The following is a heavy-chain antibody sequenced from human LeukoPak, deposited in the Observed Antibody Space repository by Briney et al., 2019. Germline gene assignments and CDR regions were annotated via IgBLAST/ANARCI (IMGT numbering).Heavy chain of an antibody. V-gene: IGHV4-30-4*01. CDR3: ARVGVATTRTDY. D-gene: IGHD5-12*01. Sequence: SETLSLTCTVSGGSISSGDYYWSWIRQPPGKGREWIGYIYYSGSTYYNPSLKSRVTISVDTSKNQFSLKLSSVTAADTAEYYGARVGVATTRTDYWGQGTLVTVSS. J-gene: IGHJ4*02. CDR2: IYYSGST. CDR1: GGSISSGDYY.